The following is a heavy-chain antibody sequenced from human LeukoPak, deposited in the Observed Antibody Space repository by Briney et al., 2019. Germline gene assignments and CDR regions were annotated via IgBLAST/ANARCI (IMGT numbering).Heavy chain of an antibody. D-gene: IGHD3-10*01. J-gene: IGHJ6*02. Sequence: AETLSLTCTVSGGSINTYYWTWIRQPPGKGLEWIGYIYYIGRTDYSPTLKSRATISVDTSKNQFSLKLSSVTAADTAVYYCARTSRHFYGSESNLTPWPDGMDVWGQGTTASVSS. CDR3: ARTSRHFYGSESNLTPWPDGMDV. CDR2: IYYIGRT. V-gene: IGHV4-59*01. CDR1: GGSINTYY.